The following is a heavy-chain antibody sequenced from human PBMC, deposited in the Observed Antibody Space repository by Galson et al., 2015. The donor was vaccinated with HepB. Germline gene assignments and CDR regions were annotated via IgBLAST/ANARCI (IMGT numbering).Heavy chain of an antibody. CDR3: AKDRSLRGCYMDV. J-gene: IGHJ6*03. CDR2: ISGSGGST. CDR1: GFTFSSYA. D-gene: IGHD4-23*01. V-gene: IGHV3-23*01. Sequence: SLRLSCAASGFTFSSYAMSWVRQAPGKGLEWVSAISGSGGSTYYADSVKGRFTISRDNSKNTLYLQMNSLRAEDTAVYYCAKDRSLRGCYMDVWGKGTTVTVSS.